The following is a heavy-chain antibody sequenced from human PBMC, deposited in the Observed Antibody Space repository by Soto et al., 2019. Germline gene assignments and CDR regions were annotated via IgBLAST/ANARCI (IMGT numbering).Heavy chain of an antibody. CDR2: IKQDGSEK. CDR1: GFTFSSYW. J-gene: IGHJ6*02. Sequence: LRLSCAASGFTFSSYWMSWVRQAPGKGPEWVANIKQDGSEKYYVDSVKGRFTISRDNAKNSLYLQMNSLRAEDTAVYYCAREAYDFWSGYYLYYYYGMDVWGQGTTVTVSS. CDR3: AREAYDFWSGYYLYYYYGMDV. D-gene: IGHD3-3*01. V-gene: IGHV3-7*03.